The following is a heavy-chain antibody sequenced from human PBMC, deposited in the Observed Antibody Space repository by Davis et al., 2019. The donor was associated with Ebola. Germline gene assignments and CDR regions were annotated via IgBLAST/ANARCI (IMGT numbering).Heavy chain of an antibody. CDR3: ARAQFPTTSDH. V-gene: IGHV1-18*04. CDR2: INPHNGNT. D-gene: IGHD1-1*01. Sequence: ASVKVSCKTSGYTFTNYGITWVRQAPGQGLEWMGWINPHNGNTNYAQTVQGRVTMTTDTSTSTAYMEVGTLRSDDTAVYYCARAQFPTTSDHWGQGTLVTVSS. CDR1: GYTFTNYG. J-gene: IGHJ4*02.